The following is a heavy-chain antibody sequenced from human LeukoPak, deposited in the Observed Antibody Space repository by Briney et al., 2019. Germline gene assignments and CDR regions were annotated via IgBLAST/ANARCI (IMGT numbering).Heavy chain of an antibody. CDR2: ISSSSSYI. CDR3: ARTPPSDSRASYGWFDP. CDR1: GFTFSSYS. Sequence: GGSLRLSCAASGFTFSSYSMNWVRQAPGKGLEWVSSISSSSSYIYYAHSVKGRFTISRDNAKNSLYLQMNSLRAEDTAVYYCARTPPSDSRASYGWFDPWGQGTLVTVSS. J-gene: IGHJ5*02. D-gene: IGHD2-15*01. V-gene: IGHV3-21*01.